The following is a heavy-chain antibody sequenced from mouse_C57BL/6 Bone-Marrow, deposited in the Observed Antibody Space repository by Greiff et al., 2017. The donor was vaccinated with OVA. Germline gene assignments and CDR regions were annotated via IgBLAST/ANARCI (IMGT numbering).Heavy chain of an antibody. J-gene: IGHJ2*01. CDR1: GYTFTSSG. V-gene: IGHV1-81*01. CDR3: ARGDLG. CDR2: IYPRSGNT. D-gene: IGHD4-1*01. Sequence: QVQLQQSGAELARPGASVKLSCKASGYTFTSSGISWVKQRTGQGLEWIGEIYPRSGNTYYNEKFKGKATLTADKSSSTAYMELRSLTSEDSAVYFCARGDLGWGQGTTLTVSS.